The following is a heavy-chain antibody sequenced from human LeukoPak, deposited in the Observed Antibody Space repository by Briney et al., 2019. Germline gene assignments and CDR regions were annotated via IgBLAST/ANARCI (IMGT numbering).Heavy chain of an antibody. D-gene: IGHD3-10*01. Sequence: SVKASCKASGGTFSTYYAISWVRQAPGQGLEWMGRIIPIVGTANYAQKFQGRVTITADKSTATVYMELSNLRSGDTAVYYCARGITVVRGVIKGGMDVWGQGTTVTVSS. CDR3: ARGITVVRGVIKGGMDV. J-gene: IGHJ6*02. CDR1: GGTFSTYYA. CDR2: IIPIVGTA. V-gene: IGHV1-69*04.